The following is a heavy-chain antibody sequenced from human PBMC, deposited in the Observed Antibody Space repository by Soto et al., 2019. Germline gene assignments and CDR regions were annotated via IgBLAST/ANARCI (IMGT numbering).Heavy chain of an antibody. V-gene: IGHV4-39*01. CDR2: IYYSGST. J-gene: IGHJ5*02. CDR3: AIPKIAFYNWFDP. D-gene: IGHD3-3*02. Sequence: QLQLQESGPGLVKPSETLSLTCTVTGGSISSSSYYWGWIRQPPGNGLEWIGSIYYSGSTYYTPSPKRPVTISVDTSKNQFSLKLSSVTAADTAVYYCAIPKIAFYNWFDPWGQGTLVTVSS. CDR1: GGSISSSSYY.